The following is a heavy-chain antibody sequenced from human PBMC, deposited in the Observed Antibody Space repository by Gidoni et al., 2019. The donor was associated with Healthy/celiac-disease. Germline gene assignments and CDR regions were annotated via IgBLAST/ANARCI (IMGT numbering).Heavy chain of an antibody. CDR2: IYSGGST. CDR1: GFTVSSTY. J-gene: IGHJ4*02. CDR3: ARGGSYYFDY. Sequence: EWKRVKLGGALVRPGGSLIFSGAASGFTVSSTYMSWVRQAPGKGLEWVSVIYSGGSTYYADSVKGRFTISRHNSKNTLYLQMNSLRAEDTAVYYCARGGSYYFDYWGQGTLVTVSS. D-gene: IGHD1-26*01. V-gene: IGHV3-53*04.